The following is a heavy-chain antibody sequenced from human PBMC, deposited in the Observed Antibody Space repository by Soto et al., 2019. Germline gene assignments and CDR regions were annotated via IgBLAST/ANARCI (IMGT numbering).Heavy chain of an antibody. V-gene: IGHV1-58*01. CDR1: GFMFTRSA. J-gene: IGHJ4*02. CDR2: LVVGSGNT. Sequence: ASVKVSFKTSGFMFTRSAVQWLRQARGQRLEWIGWLVVGSGNTHYAQHFQERVTLTRDMSTGTAYMELSSLRSEDTAVYYCAAVPVLRFLKWLPAYFDYWGRGTLVTVSS. D-gene: IGHD3-3*01. CDR3: AAVPVLRFLKWLPAYFDY.